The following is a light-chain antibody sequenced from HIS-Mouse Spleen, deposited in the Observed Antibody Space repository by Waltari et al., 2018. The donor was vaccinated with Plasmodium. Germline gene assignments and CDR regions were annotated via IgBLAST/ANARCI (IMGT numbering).Light chain of an antibody. CDR2: DAS. Sequence: EFVLTQSPATLSLSPGERATLSCRASQSVSSYLAWYQQKPDQAHRLLIYDASNRATGIPARFSGSGSGKDFTLTISSLEPEDFAVYYCQQRSNWPRVLTFGGGTKVEIK. CDR1: QSVSSY. J-gene: IGKJ4*01. CDR3: QQRSNWPRVLT. V-gene: IGKV3-11*01.